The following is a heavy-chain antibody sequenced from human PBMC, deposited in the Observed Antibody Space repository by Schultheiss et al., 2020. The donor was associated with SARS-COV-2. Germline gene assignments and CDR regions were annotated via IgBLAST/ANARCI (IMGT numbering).Heavy chain of an antibody. CDR3: ARDSGYDLYYYMDV. D-gene: IGHD5-12*01. J-gene: IGHJ6*03. CDR2: INWNGGST. Sequence: GESLKISCAASGFTFDDYGMSWVRQAPGKGLEWVSGINWNGGSTGYADSVKGRFTISRDNAKSSLYLQMNSLRAEDTALYYCARDSGYDLYYYMDVWGKGTTVTVSS. CDR1: GFTFDDYG. V-gene: IGHV3-20*04.